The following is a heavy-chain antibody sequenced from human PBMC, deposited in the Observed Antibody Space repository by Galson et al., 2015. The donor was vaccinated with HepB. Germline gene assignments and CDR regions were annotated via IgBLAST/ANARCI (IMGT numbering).Heavy chain of an antibody. CDR3: ARWAVRGKPRGSGDMITFGERDYDI. V-gene: IGHV4-39*01. CDR1: GGSISSSSYY. Sequence: ETLSLTCTVSGGSISSSSYYWGWIRQPPGKGLEWIGSIYYSGSTYYNPSLKSRVTISVDTSKNQFSLKLSSVTAADTAVYYCARWAVRGKPRGSGDMITFGERDYDIWGQGTMVTVSS. J-gene: IGHJ3*02. D-gene: IGHD3-16*01. CDR2: IYYSGST.